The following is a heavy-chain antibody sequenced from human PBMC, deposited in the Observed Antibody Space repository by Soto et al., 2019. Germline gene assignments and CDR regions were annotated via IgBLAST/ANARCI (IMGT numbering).Heavy chain of an antibody. J-gene: IGHJ4*02. CDR3: ARDQSYGGAFDY. V-gene: IGHV1-69*04. D-gene: IGHD2-21*01. CDR1: GVTFSSYT. Sequence: SVKVCCKASGVTFSSYTISWGRKAPGQGLEWMGRIIPILGIANYAQKLQGRVTMTTDTSTSTAYMELRSLRSDDTAVYYCARDQSYGGAFDYWGQGTLVTVSS. CDR2: IIPILGIA.